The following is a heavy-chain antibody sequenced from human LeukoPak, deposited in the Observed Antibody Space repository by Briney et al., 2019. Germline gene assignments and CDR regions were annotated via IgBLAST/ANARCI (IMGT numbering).Heavy chain of an antibody. D-gene: IGHD5-24*01. V-gene: IGHV1-46*01. CDR3: ARDNSVRDEAWWFNP. Sequence: GASVKLSCKAAGYTFTGYYMHWGRQAPGQGPEWMGVFSPSGGSTIYAQKFKGRVTLTRDMSTSTDYLELSSLRSEDTAVYYCARDNSVRDEAWWFNPWRQGTLVSVSS. CDR2: FSPSGGST. J-gene: IGHJ5*02. CDR1: GYTFTGYY.